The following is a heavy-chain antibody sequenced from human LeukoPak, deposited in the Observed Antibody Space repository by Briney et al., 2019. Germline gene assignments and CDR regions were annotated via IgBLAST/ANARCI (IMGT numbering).Heavy chain of an antibody. CDR2: ISGGGGT. CDR3: AREYGSGSYYYDY. CDR1: GFTFSSYA. Sequence: GGSLRLSCVASGFTFSSYAMTWVRQAPGKGLEWVSAISGGGGTYYADSVKGRFTISRDNSKNTLYLQMNSLRAEDTAVYYCAREYGSGSYYYDYWGQGTLVTVSS. V-gene: IGHV3-23*01. J-gene: IGHJ4*02. D-gene: IGHD3-10*01.